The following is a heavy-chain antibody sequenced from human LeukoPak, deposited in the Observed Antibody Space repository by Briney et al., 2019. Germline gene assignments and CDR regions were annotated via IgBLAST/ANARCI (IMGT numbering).Heavy chain of an antibody. CDR1: GGSFSSSSYY. CDR3: ARDERRYYDILTGHRRYFDWFDP. V-gene: IGHV4-39*07. CDR2: INYRGSN. J-gene: IGHJ5*02. D-gene: IGHD3-9*01. Sequence: ASETLSLTCTVSGGSFSSSSYYWGWIRQPPGKGLEWVGSINYRGSNYHNSSLKSRVTMSVDTSKNQFSLKLSSVTAADTAVYYCARDERRYYDILTGHRRYFDWFDPWGQGTLVTVSS.